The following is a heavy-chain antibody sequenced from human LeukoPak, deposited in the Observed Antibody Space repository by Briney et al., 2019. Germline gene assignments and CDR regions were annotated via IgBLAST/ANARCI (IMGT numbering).Heavy chain of an antibody. J-gene: IGHJ4*02. CDR3: AKAPVTTCSCAYCFPFDY. V-gene: IGHV3-23*01. D-gene: IGHD2-21*01. Sequence: GGSLRLSCAASGFTLNSYAMSWVRQAPGKGREWVSAISVSGNNYHANSVKGRITISRDSTKNTLYLHRNRLRAADVALYYCAKAPVTTCSCAYCFPFDYWGQGALVTVSS. CDR2: ISVSGNN. CDR1: GFTLNSYA.